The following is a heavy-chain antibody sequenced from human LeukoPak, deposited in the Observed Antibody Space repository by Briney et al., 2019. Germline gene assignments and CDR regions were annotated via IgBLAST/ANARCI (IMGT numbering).Heavy chain of an antibody. CDR2: INHSGST. CDR1: RGSFSGYY. J-gene: IGHJ4*02. V-gene: IGHV4-34*01. CDR3: ARIRGSYSSY. Sequence: PSETLCLTCAVFRGSFSGYYRHWIRQPPGKGLEWIGEINHSGSTNYNPSLRSRVTISVDTSKNQFSLRLSSVTAADTAVYYCARIRGSYSSYWGQGTLVTVSS. D-gene: IGHD1-26*01.